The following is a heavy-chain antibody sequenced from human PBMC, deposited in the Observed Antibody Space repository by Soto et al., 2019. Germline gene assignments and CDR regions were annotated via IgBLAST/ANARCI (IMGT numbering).Heavy chain of an antibody. CDR2: ISSSGRTI. CDR3: ARAFTYYYASSGLNWFDP. Sequence: GSLSLSCAASGCTFSSYEMNWVRQAPGKGLEGVSYISSSGRTIYYADSVKGRFTISRDNAKNSLYLQMNSLRAEDTAVYYCARAFTYYYASSGLNWFDPWGQGTRATVS. CDR1: GCTFSSYE. J-gene: IGHJ5*02. D-gene: IGHD3-22*01. V-gene: IGHV3-48*03.